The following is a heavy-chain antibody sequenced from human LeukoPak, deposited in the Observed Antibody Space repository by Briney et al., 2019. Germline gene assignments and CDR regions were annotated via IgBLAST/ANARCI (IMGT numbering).Heavy chain of an antibody. CDR3: ARVPVWFGEFSDY. J-gene: IGHJ4*02. V-gene: IGHV1-18*04. CDR1: GYTFTGYY. CDR2: ISAYNGNT. D-gene: IGHD3-10*01. Sequence: ASVKVSCKASGYTFTGYYMHWVRQAPGQGLEWMGWISAYNGNTNYAQKLQGRVTMTTDTSTSTAYMELRSLRSDDTAVYYCARVPVWFGEFSDYWGQGTLVTVSS.